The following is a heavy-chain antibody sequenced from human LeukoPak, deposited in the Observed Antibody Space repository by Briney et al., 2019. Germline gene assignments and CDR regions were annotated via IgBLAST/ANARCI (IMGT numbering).Heavy chain of an antibody. Sequence: QPGGSLRLSCEASGFSFTNFAMAWVRQAPGRGLEWVAGISGIGDNTHYSDSVKGRFTISRDNSKNTLYLQMNSLRAEDTAVYYCARRAGAYSHPYDYWGQGTLVTVSS. CDR2: ISGIGDNT. CDR1: GFSFTNFA. D-gene: IGHD4/OR15-4a*01. V-gene: IGHV3-23*01. CDR3: ARRAGAYSHPYDY. J-gene: IGHJ4*02.